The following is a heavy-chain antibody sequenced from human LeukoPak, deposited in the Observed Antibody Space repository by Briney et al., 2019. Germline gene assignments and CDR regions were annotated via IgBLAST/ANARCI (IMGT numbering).Heavy chain of an antibody. D-gene: IGHD4-17*01. V-gene: IGHV1-69*04. Sequence: ASVKVSCKASGGTFSSYAISWVRQAPGQGLEWMGRIIPILGIANYAQKFQGRVTITADKSTSTAYMELSSLGSEDTAVYYCARGVLYGDVTHGYYYGMDVWGQGTTVTVSS. CDR2: IIPILGIA. J-gene: IGHJ6*02. CDR1: GGTFSSYA. CDR3: ARGVLYGDVTHGYYYGMDV.